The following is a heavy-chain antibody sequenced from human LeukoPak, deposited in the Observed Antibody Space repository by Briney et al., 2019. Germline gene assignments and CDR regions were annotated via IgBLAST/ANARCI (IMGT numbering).Heavy chain of an antibody. V-gene: IGHV4-31*03. J-gene: IGHJ3*02. Sequence: SETLSLTCNVSGDSIINAGNYWTWIRQHPGKGLEWIGYIYYSGNTYCNPSLKSRVIMSIDTSKNQFSLTLNSLTAADTAMYYCAREKGNDALDIWGQGTMVTVSS. CDR2: IYYSGNT. CDR1: GDSIINAGNY. CDR3: AREKGNDALDI.